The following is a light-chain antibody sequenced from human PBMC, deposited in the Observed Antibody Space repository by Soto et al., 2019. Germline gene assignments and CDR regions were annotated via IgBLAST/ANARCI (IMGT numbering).Light chain of an antibody. V-gene: IGLV1-40*01. CDR1: SSNLGAGYD. CDR2: GNR. J-gene: IGLJ3*02. CDR3: QAYDYSLTASV. Sequence: QAVVTQPPSVSGAPGQRVTIPCTGNSSNLGAGYDVHWYQQLPGTAPKLVIYGNRNRPSGVPERFSGSKSGTSASLAITGLQAEDEGDYYCQAYDYSLTASVFGRGTKLTVL.